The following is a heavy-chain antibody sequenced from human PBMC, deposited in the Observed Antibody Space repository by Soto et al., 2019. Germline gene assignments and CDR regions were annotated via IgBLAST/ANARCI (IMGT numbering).Heavy chain of an antibody. CDR3: AGSLREGATDY. CDR2: IYYSGST. D-gene: IGHD1-26*01. CDR1: GGSISSYY. V-gene: IGHV4-59*01. J-gene: IGHJ4*02. Sequence: SETLSLTCTVSGGSISSYYWSWIRQPPGKGLEWIGYIYYSGSTNYNPSLKSRVTISVDTSKNQFSLKLSSVTAADTAVYYCAGSLREGATDYWGQGTLVTVSS.